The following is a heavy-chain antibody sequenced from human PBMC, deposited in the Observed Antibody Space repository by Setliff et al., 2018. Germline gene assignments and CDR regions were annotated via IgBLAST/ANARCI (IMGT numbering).Heavy chain of an antibody. Sequence: GGSLRLSCAASGFTFSTYALSWVRQAPGKGPEWVSTITGNGNSLYYADSVKGRFIVSRDNSKNTMYLQLRSLRADDTAIYYCANHNPARRALNGTPLDNWGQGTLVTVSS. D-gene: IGHD3-9*01. J-gene: IGHJ4*02. CDR2: ITGNGNSL. CDR3: ANHNPARRALNGTPLDN. CDR1: GFTFSTYA. V-gene: IGHV3-23*01.